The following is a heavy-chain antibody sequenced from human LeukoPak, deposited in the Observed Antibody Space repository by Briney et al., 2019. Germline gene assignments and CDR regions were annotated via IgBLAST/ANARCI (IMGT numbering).Heavy chain of an antibody. J-gene: IGHJ4*02. CDR3: ARSHYCSGGSCYASDY. D-gene: IGHD2-15*01. Sequence: GGSLRLSCAASGFTFSNAWMSWVRQAPGKGLEWVSSISSSSSYIYYADSVKGRFTISRDNAKNSLYLQMNSLRAEDTAVYYCARSHYCSGGSCYASDYWGQGTLVTVSS. V-gene: IGHV3-21*01. CDR1: GFTFSNAW. CDR2: ISSSSSYI.